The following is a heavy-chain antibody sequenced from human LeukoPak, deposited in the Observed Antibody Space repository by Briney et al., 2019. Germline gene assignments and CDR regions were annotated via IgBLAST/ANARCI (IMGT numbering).Heavy chain of an antibody. CDR3: AGASSRGYSY. CDR2: IDTGVNK. V-gene: IGHV3-NL1*01. CDR1: GFTFSSYG. Sequence: GGSLRLSCAASGFTFSSYGMHWVRQAPGKGLEWVSIIDTGVNKYYADSVKGRFTISRDNAKNSLYLQMNSLRAEDTAVYYCAGASSRGYSYWGQGTLVTVSS. D-gene: IGHD5-12*01. J-gene: IGHJ4*02.